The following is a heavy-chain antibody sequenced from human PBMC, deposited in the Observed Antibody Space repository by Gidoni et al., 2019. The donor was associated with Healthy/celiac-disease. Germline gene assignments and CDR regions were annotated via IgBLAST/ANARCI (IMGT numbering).Heavy chain of an antibody. J-gene: IGHJ4*02. CDR2: INHSGST. CDR3: ARGHRVGSGYQGSGYFDY. CDR1: GGSFSGYY. V-gene: IGHV4-34*01. Sequence: QVQLQQWGAGLLKPSETLSLTCAVYGGSFSGYYWSWIRQPPGKGLEWIGEINHSGSTNYNPSLKSRVTISVDTSKNQFSLKLSSVTAADTAVYYCARGHRVGSGYQGSGYFDYWGQGTLVTVSS. D-gene: IGHD3-22*01.